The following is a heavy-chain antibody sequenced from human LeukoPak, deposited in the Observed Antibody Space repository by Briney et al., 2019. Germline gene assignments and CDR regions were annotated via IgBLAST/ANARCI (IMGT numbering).Heavy chain of an antibody. Sequence: GASVTVSCTASGGTFSSYAISWVRQAPGQGLEWMGGIIPIFGTANYAQKFQGRVTITADESTSTAYMELSSLRSEDTAVYYCARDTHYYDSSGYYSSYYFDYWGQGTLVTVSS. J-gene: IGHJ4*02. D-gene: IGHD3-22*01. V-gene: IGHV1-69*13. CDR2: IIPIFGTA. CDR1: GGTFSSYA. CDR3: ARDTHYYDSSGYYSSYYFDY.